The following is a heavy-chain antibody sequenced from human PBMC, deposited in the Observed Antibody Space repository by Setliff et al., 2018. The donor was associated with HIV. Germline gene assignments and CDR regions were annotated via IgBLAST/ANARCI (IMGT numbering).Heavy chain of an antibody. CDR2: ISHNGGF. Sequence: PSETLSLTCAVYGASLSPYFWHWIRQSPGKGLEWIGEISHNGGFDYSPSLESRLTMSVDTPRNQVSLNLSAVTAADTAIYYCVRGANFYTPRKRIFGYWGQGMSVTVSS. V-gene: IGHV4-34*01. CDR1: GASLSPYF. J-gene: IGHJ4*02. CDR3: VRGANFYTPRKRIFGY. D-gene: IGHD3-3*01.